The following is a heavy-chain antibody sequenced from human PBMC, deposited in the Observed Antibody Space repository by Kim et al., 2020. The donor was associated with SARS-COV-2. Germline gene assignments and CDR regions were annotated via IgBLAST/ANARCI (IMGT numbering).Heavy chain of an antibody. CDR3: ARSGFRGPFDY. Sequence: TSDNPSLKRRVTISADTSKNQFSLKLSSVTAAVTAVYYCARSGFRGPFDYWGQGTLVTVSA. J-gene: IGHJ4*02. V-gene: IGHV4-59*01. D-gene: IGHD1-26*01. CDR2: T.